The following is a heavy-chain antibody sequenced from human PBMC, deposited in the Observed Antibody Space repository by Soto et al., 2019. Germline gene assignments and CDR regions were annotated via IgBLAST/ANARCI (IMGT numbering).Heavy chain of an antibody. D-gene: IGHD2-15*01. CDR1: GFTVSSNY. V-gene: IGHV3-53*01. Sequence: GGSLRLSCAASGFTVSSNYMSWVRQAPGKGLEWVSVIYSGGSTYYADSVKGRFTISRDNSKNTLYLQMNSLGAEDTAVYYCARAWAIDGYSYYYYYGMDVWGQGTTVTVSS. J-gene: IGHJ6*02. CDR2: IYSGGST. CDR3: ARAWAIDGYSYYYYYGMDV.